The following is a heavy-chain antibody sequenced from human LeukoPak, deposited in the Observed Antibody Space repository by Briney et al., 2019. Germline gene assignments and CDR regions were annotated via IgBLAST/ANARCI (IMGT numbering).Heavy chain of an antibody. D-gene: IGHD3-3*01. V-gene: IGHV4-59*01. Sequence: SETLSLTCTVSGGSISSYYWTWIRQPPGKGLEWIAYIFNSGSTNYNPSLHSRVTMSVDTSKNQVSLKLSSVTAADTALYYCATYLEYGWFDPWGQGILVTVSS. CDR2: IFNSGST. CDR3: ATYLEYGWFDP. CDR1: GGSISSYY. J-gene: IGHJ5*02.